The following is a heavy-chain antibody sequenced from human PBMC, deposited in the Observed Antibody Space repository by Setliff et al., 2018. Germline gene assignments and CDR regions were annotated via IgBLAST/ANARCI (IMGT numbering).Heavy chain of an antibody. D-gene: IGHD3-16*01. V-gene: IGHV3-7*01. CDR3: ARDGGEY. Sequence: LRLSCAASGFIFNAYWMTWVRQAPGKGLEWVANINGDGSETYYVDSVKGRFTISRDNAKNSLYLQMNSLRAEDTAVYYCARDGGEYWGQGTLVTVSS. CDR1: GFIFNAYW. CDR2: INGDGSET. J-gene: IGHJ4*02.